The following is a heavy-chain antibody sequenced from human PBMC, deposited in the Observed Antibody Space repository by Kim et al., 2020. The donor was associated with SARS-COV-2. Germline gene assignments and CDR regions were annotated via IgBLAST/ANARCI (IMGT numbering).Heavy chain of an antibody. CDR3: ARVSDYGDYF. CDR2: ISSSGSTI. Sequence: GGSLRLSCAASGFTFSSYEINWVRQAPGKGLEWVSYISSSGSTIYYADSVKGRFTISRDNAKNSLYLQMNSLRAEDTAVYYCARVSDYGDYFWGQGTLVTVSS. CDR1: GFTFSSYE. J-gene: IGHJ4*02. D-gene: IGHD4-17*01. V-gene: IGHV3-48*03.